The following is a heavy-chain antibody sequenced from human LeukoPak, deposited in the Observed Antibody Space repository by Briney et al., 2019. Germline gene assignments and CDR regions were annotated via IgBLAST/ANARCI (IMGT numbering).Heavy chain of an antibody. CDR2: ISGSGGST. CDR1: GFTFSSYA. V-gene: IGHV3-23*01. D-gene: IGHD5-18*01. CDR3: AKVESTAMVTNYLDY. Sequence: GGSLRLSCAASGFTFSSYAMSWVRQAPGKGLEWVSAISGSGGSTYYADSVKGRFTISRDNSKNTLYLQMNSLRAEDMAVYYCAKVESTAMVTNYLDYWGQGTLVTVSS. J-gene: IGHJ4*02.